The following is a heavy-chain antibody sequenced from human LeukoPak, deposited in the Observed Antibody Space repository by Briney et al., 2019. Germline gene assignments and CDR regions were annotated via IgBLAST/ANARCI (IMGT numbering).Heavy chain of an antibody. Sequence: ASVKVSCKASGYTFTSYDINWVRQATGQGLEGMGWMNPNSGNTVYAQKFQGRGTMTRNTSIITAYMELSSLRSEDTAVYYCARGIAAAGTNWFDPWGQGTLVTVSS. D-gene: IGHD6-13*01. CDR2: MNPNSGNT. J-gene: IGHJ5*02. CDR1: GYTFTSYD. V-gene: IGHV1-8*01. CDR3: ARGIAAAGTNWFDP.